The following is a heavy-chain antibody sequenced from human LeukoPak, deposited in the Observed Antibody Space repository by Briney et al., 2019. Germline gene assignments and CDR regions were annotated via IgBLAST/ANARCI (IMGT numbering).Heavy chain of an antibody. CDR3: ARVGYCSSTSCYSYYYYYGMDV. CDR2: IIPIFGIA. CDR1: GGTFSSYA. D-gene: IGHD2-2*01. Sequence: SVKVSCKASGGTFSSYAISWVRQAPGQGLEWMGRIIPIFGIANYAQKFQGRVTITADRSTSTAYMELSSLRSEDTAVYYCARVGYCSSTSCYSYYYYYGMDVWGQGTTVTVSS. J-gene: IGHJ6*02. V-gene: IGHV1-69*04.